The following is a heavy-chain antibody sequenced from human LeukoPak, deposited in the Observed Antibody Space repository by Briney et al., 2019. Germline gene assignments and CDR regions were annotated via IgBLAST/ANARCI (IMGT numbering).Heavy chain of an antibody. CDR2: ISAYNGNT. J-gene: IGHJ4*02. V-gene: IGHV1-18*01. CDR3: AKPLRLGELSPHSGFDY. Sequence: ASVKVSCKASGYTFTSYGISWVRQAPGQGLEWMGWISAYNGNTNYAQKLQGRVTMTTDTSTSTAYMELRSLRSDDTAVYYCAKPLRLGELSPHSGFDYWGQGTLVTVYS. D-gene: IGHD3-16*02. CDR1: GYTFTSYG.